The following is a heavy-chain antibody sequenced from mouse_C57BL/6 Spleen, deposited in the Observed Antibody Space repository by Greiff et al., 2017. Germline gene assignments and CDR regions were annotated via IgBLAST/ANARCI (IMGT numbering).Heavy chain of an antibody. Sequence: VQLQQSGPELVKPGASVKISCKASGYTFTDYYMNWVKQSPGKSLEWIGDINPNNGGTSYNQKFKGKATLTVDKSSSTAYMELRSLTSEDAVVCYSTIAGGNSYWGQGTTLTVSS. V-gene: IGHV1-26*01. J-gene: IGHJ2*01. CDR2: INPNNGGT. CDR3: TIAGGNSY. CDR1: GYTFTDYY.